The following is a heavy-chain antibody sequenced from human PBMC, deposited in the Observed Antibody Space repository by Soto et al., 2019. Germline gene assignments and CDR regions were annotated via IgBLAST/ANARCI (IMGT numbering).Heavy chain of an antibody. V-gene: IGHV1-18*01. CDR1: GYTFTSYG. Sequence: AVQFSCKASGYTFTSYGIIWVRQAPVQGLEWMGWISAYNGNKNYAQKLKGRVTMTTDTSTSTAYMELRSLRSDDTAVYYCARDRIKGIAVAGTASYWGQGTLVNVSP. J-gene: IGHJ4*02. CDR3: ARDRIKGIAVAGTASY. CDR2: ISAYNGNK. D-gene: IGHD6-19*01.